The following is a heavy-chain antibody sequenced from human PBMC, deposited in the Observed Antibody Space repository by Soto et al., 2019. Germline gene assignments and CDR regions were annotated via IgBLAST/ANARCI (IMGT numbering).Heavy chain of an antibody. Sequence: GGSLRLSCAASGFTFSSYAMSWVRQAPGKGLEWVSAISGSGGSTYYADSVKGRFTISRDNSKNTLYLQMDSLRAEDTAVYYCAKDLSSSSGYFDYWGQGTLVTVSS. CDR2: ISGSGGST. D-gene: IGHD6-6*01. J-gene: IGHJ4*02. V-gene: IGHV3-23*01. CDR3: AKDLSSSSGYFDY. CDR1: GFTFSSYA.